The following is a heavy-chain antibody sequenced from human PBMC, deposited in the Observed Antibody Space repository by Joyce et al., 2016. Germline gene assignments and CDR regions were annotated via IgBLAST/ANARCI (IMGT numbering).Heavy chain of an antibody. CDR1: GFNFDDYA. CDR3: AKDGGSSGGAGWYFDY. Sequence: EVQLVESGGGLVQSGRSLRLSCAASGFNFDDYAMHWVRQGQVKGLEGVSGINLNTGSRGYADSEKGRFTISRDNAKNALYLQMNSLRAEDTAFYYCAKDGGSSGGAGWYFDYWGQGTLVTVSS. V-gene: IGHV3-9*01. D-gene: IGHD2-15*01. J-gene: IGHJ4*02. CDR2: INLNTGSR.